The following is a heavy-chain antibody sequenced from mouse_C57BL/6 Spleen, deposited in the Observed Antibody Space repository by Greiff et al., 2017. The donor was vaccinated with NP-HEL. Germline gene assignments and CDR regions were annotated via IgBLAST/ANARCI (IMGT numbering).Heavy chain of an antibody. CDR3: ARGGGYSYWYFDV. D-gene: IGHD2-2*01. CDR1: GFTFSDYY. J-gene: IGHJ1*03. V-gene: IGHV5-16*01. CDR2: INYDGSST. Sequence: EVQLVESEGGLVQPGSSMKLSCTASGFTFSDYYMAWVRQVPEKGLEWVANINYDGSSTYYLDSLKSRFIISRDNAKNIQYLQMSSLKSEDTATYYCARGGGYSYWYFDVWGTGTTVTVSS.